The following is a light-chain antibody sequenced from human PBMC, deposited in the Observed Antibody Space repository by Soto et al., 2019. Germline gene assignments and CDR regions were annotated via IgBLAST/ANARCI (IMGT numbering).Light chain of an antibody. V-gene: IGKV1-5*01. J-gene: IGKJ4*01. CDR3: ERYDNYPLT. CDR2: DAS. CDR1: QSVRSW. Sequence: DIQMTQSPSTLSASVGDRVTITCRASQSVRSWLAWYQQKPGRAPKFLIYDASSLESGVPSRFSGSGSGTEFTLTMSNLQPDDFATYYCERYDNYPLTFGGGTKVDIK.